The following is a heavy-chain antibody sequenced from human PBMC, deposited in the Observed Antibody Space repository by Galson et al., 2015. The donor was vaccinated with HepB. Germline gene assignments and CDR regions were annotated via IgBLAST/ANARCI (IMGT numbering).Heavy chain of an antibody. D-gene: IGHD4-11*01. CDR1: GFTFSSYG. CDR3: AKVVGGNYRV. CDR2: ISGSGGST. J-gene: IGHJ4*02. Sequence: SLRLSCAASGFTFSSYGMHWVRQAPGKGLEWVSAISGSGGSTYYADSVKGRFTISRDNSKNTLYLQMNSLRAEDTAVYYCAKVVGGNYRVWGQGTLVTVSS. V-gene: IGHV3-23*01.